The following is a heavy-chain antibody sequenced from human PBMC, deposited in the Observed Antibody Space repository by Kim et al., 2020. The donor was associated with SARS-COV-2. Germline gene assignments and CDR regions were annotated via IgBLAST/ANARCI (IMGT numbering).Heavy chain of an antibody. CDR3: ARHVGRRFIAAAPYYFDY. V-gene: IGHV4-39*01. Sequence: SETLSLTCTVSGGSISSSSYYWGWIRQPPGKGLEWIGSIYYSGSTYYNPSLKSRVTISVDTSKNQFSLKLSSVTAADTAVYYCARHVGRRFIAAAPYYFDYGGQGTRVTVSS. J-gene: IGHJ4*02. CDR2: IYYSGST. CDR1: GGSISSSSYY. D-gene: IGHD6-13*01.